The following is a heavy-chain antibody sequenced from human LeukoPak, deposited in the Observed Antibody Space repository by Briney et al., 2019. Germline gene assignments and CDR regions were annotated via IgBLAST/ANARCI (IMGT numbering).Heavy chain of an antibody. J-gene: IGHJ3*02. CDR3: VIVVVVAATQWSAFDI. CDR2: IIPIFGTA. CDR1: GGTFTSYA. V-gene: IGHV1-69*01. D-gene: IGHD2-15*01. Sequence: SVKVSCKASGGTFTSYAISWVRRAPGQGLEWMGGIIPIFGTANYAQKFQGRVTITADESTSTAYMELSSLRSEDTAVYYCVIVVVVAATQWSAFDIWGQGSMVTVSS.